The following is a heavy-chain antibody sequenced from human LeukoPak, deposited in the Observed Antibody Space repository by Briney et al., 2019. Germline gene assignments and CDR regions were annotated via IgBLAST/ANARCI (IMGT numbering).Heavy chain of an antibody. V-gene: IGHV4-4*02. Sequence: SGTLSLTCAVSGGSISSSHWWSWVRQPPGKGLEWIGEIFHSGTTNYNPSLESRVTISVDKSKNQFSLRLTSVTAADTAVYYCARDRYISNWRFDYWGQGTLVTVSS. CDR3: ARDRYISNWRFDY. J-gene: IGHJ4*02. D-gene: IGHD6-13*01. CDR2: IFHSGTT. CDR1: GGSISSSHW.